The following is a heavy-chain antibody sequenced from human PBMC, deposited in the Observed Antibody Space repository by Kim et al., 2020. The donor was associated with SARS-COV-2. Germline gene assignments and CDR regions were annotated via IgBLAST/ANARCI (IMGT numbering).Heavy chain of an antibody. CDR1: GGSISTASSD. CDR3: TSPPDSRSVVGWFDP. V-gene: IGHV4-39*07. J-gene: IGHJ5*02. Sequence: SETLSLTCTVSGGSISTASSDWGWVRQPPGKGLEWIGSVCYTGSPYYNPSLKSRVTLSIDTSKNQFSLNLTSVTAADTALYYSTSPPDSRSVVGWFDPWGQGTLVIVSS. CDR2: VCYTGSP. D-gene: IGHD2-15*01.